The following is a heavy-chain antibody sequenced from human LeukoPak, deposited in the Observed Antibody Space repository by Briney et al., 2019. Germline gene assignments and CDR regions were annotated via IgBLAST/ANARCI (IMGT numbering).Heavy chain of an antibody. D-gene: IGHD3-3*01. CDR2: ISGSGGST. V-gene: IGHV3-23*01. CDR3: AKGEDYDFWSGFHEGAFDI. J-gene: IGHJ3*02. Sequence: PGGSLRLSCAASGFTFSSYAMSWVRQAPGKGLEWVSAISGSGGSTYYADSVKGQFTISRDNSKNTLYLQMNSLRAEDTAVYYCAKGEDYDFWSGFHEGAFDIWGQGTMVTVSS. CDR1: GFTFSSYA.